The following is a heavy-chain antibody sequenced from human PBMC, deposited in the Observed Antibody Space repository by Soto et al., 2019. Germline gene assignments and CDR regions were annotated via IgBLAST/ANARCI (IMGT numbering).Heavy chain of an antibody. CDR2: ISYDGSNK. V-gene: IGHV3-30-3*01. Sequence: GGSLRLSCAASGLTCSSYAVHWVGQAPGKGLEWVAVISYDGSNKYYADSVKGRFTISRDNSKNTLYLQMNSLRAEDTAVYYCARDLVPLPAVAEGFDYWGQGTLVIVSS. CDR1: GLTCSSYA. J-gene: IGHJ4*02. CDR3: ARDLVPLPAVAEGFDY. D-gene: IGHD6-19*01.